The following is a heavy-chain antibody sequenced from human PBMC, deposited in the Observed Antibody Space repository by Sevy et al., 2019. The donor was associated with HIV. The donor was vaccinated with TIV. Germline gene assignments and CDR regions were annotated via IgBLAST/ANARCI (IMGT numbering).Heavy chain of an antibody. CDR1: GFNFDNYA. V-gene: IGHV3-9*01. CDR2: ISWNSGSI. D-gene: IGHD6-6*01. CDR3: AKESGYSTSPGAFDI. J-gene: IGHJ3*02. Sequence: GGSLRLSCAASGFNFDNYAMHWVRQVPGKGPEWVSGISWNSGSIGYADSVKGRFTISRDNAKNSLYLQMNSLRADDTAVYYCAKESGYSTSPGAFDIWGQGTMVTVSS.